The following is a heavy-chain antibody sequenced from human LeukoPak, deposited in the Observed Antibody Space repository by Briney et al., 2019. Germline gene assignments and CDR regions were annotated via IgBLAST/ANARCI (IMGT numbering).Heavy chain of an antibody. V-gene: IGHV1-69*05. CDR2: IIPIFGTA. Sequence: GASVKVSCKASGGTFSSHAISWVRQAPGQGLEWMGRIIPIFGTANYAQKFQGRVTITTDESTSTAYMELSSLRSEDTAVYYCARDPGYGDYGAFDIWGQGTMVTVSS. J-gene: IGHJ3*02. CDR3: ARDPGYGDYGAFDI. CDR1: GGTFSSHA. D-gene: IGHD4-17*01.